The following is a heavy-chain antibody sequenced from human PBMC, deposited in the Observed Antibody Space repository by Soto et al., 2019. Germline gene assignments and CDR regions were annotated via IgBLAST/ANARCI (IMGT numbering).Heavy chain of an antibody. V-gene: IGHV4-39*01. CDR3: ARLNSGNYFYYNGMDV. J-gene: IGHJ6*02. CDR1: GGPISSTSYC. Sequence: QLQLQESGPGLVKPSETLSLTCTVSGGPISSTSYCWGWIRQPPGKGLEWIGTIYYTENTYYNPSLRSRVTMSVDTSKSQFSLRLSSVTAADTAVYYCARLNSGNYFYYNGMDVWGQGTTVTVSS. D-gene: IGHD1-26*01. CDR2: IYYTENT.